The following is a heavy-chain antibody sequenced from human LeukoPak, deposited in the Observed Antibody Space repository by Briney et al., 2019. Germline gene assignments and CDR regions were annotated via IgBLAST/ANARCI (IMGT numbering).Heavy chain of an antibody. CDR1: GGTFSSYA. V-gene: IGHV1-69*13. D-gene: IGHD4-23*01. CDR3: ARDAEPSAVSPAFGMDV. CDR2: IIPIFGTA. J-gene: IGHJ6*02. Sequence: ASVKVSCKASGGTFSSYAISWVRQAPGQGLEWMGGIIPIFGTANYAQKFQGRVTITADESTSTAYMELSSLRSEDTAVYYCARDAEPSAVSPAFGMDVWGQGTTVTVSS.